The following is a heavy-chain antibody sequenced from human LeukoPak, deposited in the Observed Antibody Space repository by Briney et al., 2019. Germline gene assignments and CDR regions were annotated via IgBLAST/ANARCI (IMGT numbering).Heavy chain of an antibody. D-gene: IGHD5-24*01. CDR3: ARDRDGYNLDAFDI. V-gene: IGHV4-30-4*08. CDR2: IYYSGST. CDR1: GGSISVGTYY. J-gene: IGHJ3*02. Sequence: SETLSLTCTVSGGSISVGTYYWSWIRQPPGTGLEWIGYIYYSGSTYYHPSLKSRVSISVDTSKNQFSLKLSSVTAADTAVYYCARDRDGYNLDAFDIWGQGTMVTVSS.